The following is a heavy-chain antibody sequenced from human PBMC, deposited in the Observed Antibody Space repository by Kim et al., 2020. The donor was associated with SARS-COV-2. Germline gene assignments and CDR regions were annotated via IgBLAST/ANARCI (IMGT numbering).Heavy chain of an antibody. D-gene: IGHD6-13*01. CDR3: ARGKGYPTPIAAAEFDY. CDR1: GFTVSSNY. Sequence: GGSLRLSCAASGFTVSSNYMSWVRQAPGKGLEWVSVIYSGGSTYYADSVKGRFTISRDNSKNTLYLQMNSLRAEDTAVYYCARGKGYPTPIAAAEFDYWGQGTLVTVSS. J-gene: IGHJ4*02. V-gene: IGHV3-53*01. CDR2: IYSGGST.